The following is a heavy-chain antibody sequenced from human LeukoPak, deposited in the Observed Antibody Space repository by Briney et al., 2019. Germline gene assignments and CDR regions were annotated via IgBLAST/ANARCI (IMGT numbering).Heavy chain of an antibody. CDR2: IYYSGST. D-gene: IGHD3-22*01. Sequence: SETLSLTCTVSGGSISSYYWSWIRQPPGKGLEWIGYIYYSGSTNYNPSLKSRVTISVDTSKNQFSLKLSSVTAADTAVYYCAGGNSGYYRYWGQGTLVTVSS. V-gene: IGHV4-59*08. CDR1: GGSISSYY. J-gene: IGHJ4*02. CDR3: AGGNSGYYRY.